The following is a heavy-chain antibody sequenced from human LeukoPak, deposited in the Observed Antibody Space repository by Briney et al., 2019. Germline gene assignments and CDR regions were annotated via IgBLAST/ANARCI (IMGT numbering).Heavy chain of an antibody. CDR1: GFTFSSYA. D-gene: IGHD6-13*01. J-gene: IGHJ4*02. CDR3: AKDGKFWYSSSWYY. Sequence: PGGSLRLSCAASGFTFSSYAMSWVRQAPGKGLEWVSAISGSGGSTYYADSVKGRFTISRDNSKNTLYLQMNSLRAEDTAVYYCAKDGKFWYSSSWYYWGQGTLVTVSS. V-gene: IGHV3-23*01. CDR2: ISGSGGST.